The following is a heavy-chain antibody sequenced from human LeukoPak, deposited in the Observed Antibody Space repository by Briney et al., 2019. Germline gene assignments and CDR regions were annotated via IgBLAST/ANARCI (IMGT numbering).Heavy chain of an antibody. V-gene: IGHV4-34*01. D-gene: IGHD3-9*01. J-gene: IGHJ4*02. CDR1: GGSFSGYY. CDR3: ARGRDILTGRQELDY. CDR2: INHSGST. Sequence: SETLSLTCAVYGGSFSGYYWSWIRLPPGKGLEWIGEINHSGSTNYNPSLKSRVTISVDTSKNQFSLKLSSVTAADTAVYYCARGRDILTGRQELDYWGQGPLVTVSS.